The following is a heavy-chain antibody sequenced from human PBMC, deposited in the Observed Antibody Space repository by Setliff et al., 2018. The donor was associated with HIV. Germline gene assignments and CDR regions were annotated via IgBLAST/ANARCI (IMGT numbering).Heavy chain of an antibody. CDR2: IYYSGST. V-gene: IGHV4-39*01. J-gene: IGHJ4*02. D-gene: IGHD5-18*01. CDR1: GGSISSSTYY. Sequence: PSETLSLTCTVSGGSISSSTYYWGWIRQPPGKGLEWIGTIYYSGSTYYNPPLKSRLTISVDTSKNQFSLKLSSVTAADTAVYYCARRDGYSYGFYFDYWGQGTLVTVS. CDR3: ARRDGYSYGFYFDY.